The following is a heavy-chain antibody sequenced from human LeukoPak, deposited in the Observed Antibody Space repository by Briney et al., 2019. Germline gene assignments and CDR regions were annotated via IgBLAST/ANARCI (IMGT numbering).Heavy chain of an antibody. D-gene: IGHD6-13*01. J-gene: IGHJ3*02. CDR2: INPGAGGT. V-gene: IGHV1-46*01. CDR3: ARDRFEQTLVYDACDI. Sequence: ASVKVSCKASGYTFTSYYIHWVRQAPGQGLEWMGIINPGAGGTNYAQGFQGRVSLTRDTSTSTVYMELSSLRSEDTDVYYCARDRFEQTLVYDACDIWGQGTMVTISS. CDR1: GYTFTSYY.